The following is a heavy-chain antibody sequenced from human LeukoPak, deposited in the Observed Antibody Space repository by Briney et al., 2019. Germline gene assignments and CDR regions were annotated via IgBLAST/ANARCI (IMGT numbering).Heavy chain of an antibody. CDR2: ISGSGGST. Sequence: GGTLRLSCAASGFTFSSYGMSWVRQAPGKGLEWVSAISGSGGSTYYADSVKGRFTISRDNSKNTLYLQMNSLRAEDTAIYYCAKDGGPNYYYYYMDVWGKGTTVTISS. V-gene: IGHV3-23*01. CDR3: AKDGGPNYYYYYMDV. CDR1: GFTFSSYG. J-gene: IGHJ6*03. D-gene: IGHD3-3*01.